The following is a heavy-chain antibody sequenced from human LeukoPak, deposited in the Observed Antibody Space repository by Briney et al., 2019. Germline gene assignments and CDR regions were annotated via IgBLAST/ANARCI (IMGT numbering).Heavy chain of an antibody. J-gene: IGHJ5*02. CDR3: AKDLVSGYYYGSERGFDP. Sequence: GGSLRLSCAASGFTFSNAWMSWVRQAPGKGLEWVGRIKSKTDGGTTDYAAPVKGRFTISRDDSKNTLYLQMNSLRAEDTAVYYCAKDLVSGYYYGSERGFDPWGQGTLVTVSS. CDR2: IKSKTDGGTT. V-gene: IGHV3-15*01. CDR1: GFTFSNAW. D-gene: IGHD3-10*01.